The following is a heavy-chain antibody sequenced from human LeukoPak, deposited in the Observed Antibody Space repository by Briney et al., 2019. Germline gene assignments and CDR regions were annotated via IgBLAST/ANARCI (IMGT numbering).Heavy chain of an antibody. CDR2: ISSSGSTI. CDR3: ARDRGIIVANPPFGY. CDR1: GFTFSDYY. J-gene: IGHJ4*02. Sequence: PGGSLRLSCAASGFTFSDYYMSWIRQAPGKGLEWVSYISSSGSTIYYADSVKGRFTISRDNAKNSLYLQMNSLRAEDTAVYYCARDRGIIVANPPFGYWGQGTLVTVSS. D-gene: IGHD5-12*01. V-gene: IGHV3-11*01.